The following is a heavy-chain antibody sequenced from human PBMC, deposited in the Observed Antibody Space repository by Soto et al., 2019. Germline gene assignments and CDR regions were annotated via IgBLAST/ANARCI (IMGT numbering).Heavy chain of an antibody. Sequence: PGESLKISCKGSGYRFTSYWISWVRQMPGKGLEWMGIIYPGDSDTRYSPSFQGQVTISADRSISTAYLQWSSLKASDTAMYYCARRAYSSSSPFDYWGQGTLVTVSS. V-gene: IGHV5-51*01. J-gene: IGHJ4*02. CDR3: ARRAYSSSSPFDY. D-gene: IGHD6-6*01. CDR2: IYPGDSDT. CDR1: GYRFTSYW.